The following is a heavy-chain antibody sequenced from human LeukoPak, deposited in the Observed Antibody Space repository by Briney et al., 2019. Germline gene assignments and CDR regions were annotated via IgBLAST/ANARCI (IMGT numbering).Heavy chain of an antibody. J-gene: IGHJ5*02. CDR2: INPNSGGT. Sequence: GASVKVSCKASGYTFTGYYIHWVRQAPGQGLEWMGWINPNSGGTNYAQKFQGRVTMTRDTSISTAYMELSRLRSDDTAVYYCARDRRIVVVTAIRWFDPWGQGTLVTVSS. CDR3: ARDRRIVVVTAIRWFDP. V-gene: IGHV1-2*02. D-gene: IGHD2-21*02. CDR1: GYTFTGYY.